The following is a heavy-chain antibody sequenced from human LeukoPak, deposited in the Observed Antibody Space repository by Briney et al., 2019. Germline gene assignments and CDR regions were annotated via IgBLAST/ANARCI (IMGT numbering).Heavy chain of an antibody. Sequence: SETLSLTCTVSGGSISSYYWSWIRQPAGKGLEWIGRIYTSGSTNYNPSLKSRVTMSVDTSKNQSSLKLSSVTAADTAVYYCARDRSYYDSSGSFDYWGQGTLVTVSS. CDR3: ARDRSYYDSSGSFDY. CDR2: IYTSGST. V-gene: IGHV4-4*07. J-gene: IGHJ4*02. CDR1: GGSISSYY. D-gene: IGHD3-22*01.